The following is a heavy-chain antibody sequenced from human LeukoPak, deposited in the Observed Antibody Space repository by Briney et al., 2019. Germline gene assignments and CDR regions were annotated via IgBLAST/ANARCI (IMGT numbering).Heavy chain of an antibody. Sequence: SETPSLTCTVSGGSISGFYWDWIRQPPAKGLEWLGYIYYTGLTNYNPSLGSRITMSVDTSKNQLSLKLGSVTAADTAVYYCGRWNEGWDHLGQGTLVTVSS. CDR2: IYYTGLT. CDR3: GRWNEGWDH. CDR1: GGSISGFY. J-gene: IGHJ4*02. V-gene: IGHV4-59*01. D-gene: IGHD1-1*01.